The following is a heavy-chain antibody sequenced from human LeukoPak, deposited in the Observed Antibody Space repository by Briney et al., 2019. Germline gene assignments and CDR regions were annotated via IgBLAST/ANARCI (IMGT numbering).Heavy chain of an antibody. CDR3: ATIKRGSIFGYFDF. CDR2: MLDTVST. V-gene: IGHV4-59*11. CDR1: GDSMNTHY. Sequence: SETLSLTCAVSGDSMNTHYWSWIRQPPGKGLEWIGYMLDTVSTKDNPSLKSRFTLSADTSKNQFSLRLTSVTGADTAVYYCATIKRGSIFGYFDFWGQGIPVTVSS. J-gene: IGHJ4*02. D-gene: IGHD3-3*02.